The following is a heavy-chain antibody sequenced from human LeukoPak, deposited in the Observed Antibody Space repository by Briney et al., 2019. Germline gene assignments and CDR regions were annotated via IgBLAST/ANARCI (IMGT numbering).Heavy chain of an antibody. D-gene: IGHD1-14*01. CDR2: IKKDGSEE. CDR1: GFTLNSYL. CDR3: ARSNPNKNALDL. Sequence: AGSLRLSCAASGFTLNSYLMSWVRQAPGRGLEWVANIKKDGSEESYLDSVKGRFTVSRDNAKNSLFLQMNSLRGEDTAVYYCARSNPNKNALDLWGQGTMVTISS. V-gene: IGHV3-7*01. J-gene: IGHJ3*01.